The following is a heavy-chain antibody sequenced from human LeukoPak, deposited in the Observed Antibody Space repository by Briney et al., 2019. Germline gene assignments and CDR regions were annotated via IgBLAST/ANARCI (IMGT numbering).Heavy chain of an antibody. CDR1: GYTFTGYH. Sequence: ASVKVSCKASGYTFTGYHMRWVRRAPGQGLEWMGWMNPNSGNTGYAQKFQGRVTMTRNTSISTAYMELSGLRSEDTAVYYCARDYSNYGNNWFDPWGQGTLVTVSS. J-gene: IGHJ5*02. D-gene: IGHD4-11*01. V-gene: IGHV1-8*02. CDR3: ARDYSNYGNNWFDP. CDR2: MNPNSGNT.